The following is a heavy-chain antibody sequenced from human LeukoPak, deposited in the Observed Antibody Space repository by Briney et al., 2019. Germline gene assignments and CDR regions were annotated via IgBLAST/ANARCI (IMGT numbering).Heavy chain of an antibody. D-gene: IGHD3-10*01. J-gene: IGHJ6*04. Sequence: GESLRLSCAASGFTFSSYGMHWVRQAPGKGLEWVAVISYDGSNKYYADSVKGRFTISRDNSKNTLYLQMNSLRAEDTAVYYCAKDMVRGVKGMDVWGKGTTVTVSS. V-gene: IGHV3-30*18. CDR1: GFTFSSYG. CDR3: AKDMVRGVKGMDV. CDR2: ISYDGSNK.